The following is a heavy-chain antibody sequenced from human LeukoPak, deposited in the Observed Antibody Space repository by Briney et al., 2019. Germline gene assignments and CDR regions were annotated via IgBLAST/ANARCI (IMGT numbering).Heavy chain of an antibody. CDR1: GFTFSTYD. V-gene: IGHV3-13*01. Sequence: GGSLRLSCAASGFTFSTYDFHWVRLVTGKGLEWVSAIGTVGDTHYPDSVKGRFTISRENAKNSVYLQMDSLRAEDTAVYYCARDPGILRPYYYGMDVWGQGTTVTVSS. CDR2: IGTVGDT. CDR3: ARDPGILRPYYYGMDV. D-gene: IGHD1-14*01. J-gene: IGHJ6*02.